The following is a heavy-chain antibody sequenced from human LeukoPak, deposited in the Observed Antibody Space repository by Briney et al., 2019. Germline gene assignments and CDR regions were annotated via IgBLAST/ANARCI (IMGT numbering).Heavy chain of an antibody. J-gene: IGHJ4*02. Sequence: PGGSLRLSCAASGFTFSSYWMSWVRQAPGKGLEWVANIKQDGSEKYYVDSVKGRFTISRDNAKNSLYLQMNSLRAEDTAVYYCARDRDRFYGGILDYWGQGTLVTVSS. CDR3: ARDRDRFYGGILDY. D-gene: IGHD4-23*01. CDR1: GFTFSSYW. V-gene: IGHV3-7*01. CDR2: IKQDGSEK.